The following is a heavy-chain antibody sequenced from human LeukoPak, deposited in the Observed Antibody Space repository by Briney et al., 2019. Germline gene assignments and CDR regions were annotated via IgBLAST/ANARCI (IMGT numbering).Heavy chain of an antibody. Sequence: GGSLRLSCAAYGFTFSSYAMSWVRQAPGKGLEWVSAISGSGGSTYYADSVKGRFTISRDNSKNTLYLQMNSLRAEDTAVYYCAKGLAAAGTPEGWFDPWGQGTLVTVSS. CDR2: ISGSGGST. CDR1: GFTFSSYA. V-gene: IGHV3-23*01. J-gene: IGHJ5*02. CDR3: AKGLAAAGTPEGWFDP. D-gene: IGHD6-13*01.